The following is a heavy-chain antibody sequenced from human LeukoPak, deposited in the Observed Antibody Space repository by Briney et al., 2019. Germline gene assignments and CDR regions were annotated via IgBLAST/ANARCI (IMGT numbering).Heavy chain of an antibody. CDR3: AREVDEAFDI. J-gene: IGHJ3*02. CDR1: GGSFSGYY. Sequence: TSETLSLTCAVYGGSFSGYYWSWIRQPPGKGLEWVSSISENSKDIFYVDSVKGRFTISRDNARNSLYLQMNSLRADDTAVYYCAREVDEAFDIWGQGTMVTVSS. CDR2: ISENSKDI. V-gene: IGHV3-21*01.